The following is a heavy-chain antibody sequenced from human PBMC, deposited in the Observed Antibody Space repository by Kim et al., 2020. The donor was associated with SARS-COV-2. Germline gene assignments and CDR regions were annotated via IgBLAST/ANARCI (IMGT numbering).Heavy chain of an antibody. CDR3: VRGGTYYDFWNYYYGMDV. Sequence: SETLSLTCTVSGGSVSSGSYYWSWIRQPPGKGLEWIGYIYYSGSTNYNPSLKSRVTISVDTSKNQFSLKLSSVTAADTAVYYCVRGGTYYDFWNYYYGMDVWGQGTTVTVSS. CDR1: GGSVSSGSYY. CDR2: IYYSGST. J-gene: IGHJ6*02. D-gene: IGHD3-3*01. V-gene: IGHV4-61*01.